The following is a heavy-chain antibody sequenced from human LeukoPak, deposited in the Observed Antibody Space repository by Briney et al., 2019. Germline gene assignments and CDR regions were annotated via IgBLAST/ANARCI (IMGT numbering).Heavy chain of an antibody. Sequence: PSETLSLTCAVYGGSFSGYYWSWIRQPPGKGLEWIGEINHSGSTNYNPSLKSRVTISVDTSKNQFSLKLSSVTAADTAVYYCARGERGYIVVVPAARAYFDYRGQGTLVTVSS. V-gene: IGHV4-34*01. CDR3: ARGERGYIVVVPAARAYFDY. J-gene: IGHJ4*02. CDR2: INHSGST. CDR1: GGSFSGYY. D-gene: IGHD2-2*01.